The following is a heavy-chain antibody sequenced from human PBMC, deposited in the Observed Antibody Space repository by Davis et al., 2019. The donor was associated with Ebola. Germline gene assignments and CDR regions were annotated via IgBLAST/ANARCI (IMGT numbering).Heavy chain of an antibody. J-gene: IGHJ4*02. V-gene: IGHV1-69*13. CDR2: IIPIFGTA. CDR1: GGTFSSYA. CDR3: ARYLVVAATPDY. D-gene: IGHD2-15*01. Sequence: AASVKVSCKASGGTFSSYAISWVRQAPGQGLEWMGGIIPIFGTANYAQKFQGRVTITADESTSTAYMELSSLRSEDTAVYYCARYLVVAATPDYWGQGTLVTVSS.